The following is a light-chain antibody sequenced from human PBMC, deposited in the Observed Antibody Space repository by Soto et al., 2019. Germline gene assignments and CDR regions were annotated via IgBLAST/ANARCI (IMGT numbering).Light chain of an antibody. J-gene: IGKJ4*01. Sequence: DIQMTQSPSTLSASIGDRVTITSRASQTISNWLAWYQQKPGKPPRLLIYDASRSQTGVPSRFSGIGSGTEFTLTVTSLQPGDVATYYCQHYNSHSAHAFGGGTKVHIK. CDR2: DAS. V-gene: IGKV1-5*01. CDR3: QHYNSHSAHA. CDR1: QTISNW.